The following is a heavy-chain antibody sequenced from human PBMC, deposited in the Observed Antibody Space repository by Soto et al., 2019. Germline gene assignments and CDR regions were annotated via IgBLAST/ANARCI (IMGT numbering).Heavy chain of an antibody. D-gene: IGHD7-27*01. CDR2: IYHNGRF. CDR3: VRPNSDRLDP. CDR1: GGSITRNW. J-gene: IGHJ5*02. V-gene: IGHV4-4*02. Sequence: QVQLQESGPGLVNPSGTLSLTCAGSGGSITRNWWSWVRQPPGKGLEWIGEIYHNGRFTSKPSLRSRLTISLDTSKNQLPLKLTSVTAPGTAVHYCVRPNSDRLDPWGPGTLVTVSS.